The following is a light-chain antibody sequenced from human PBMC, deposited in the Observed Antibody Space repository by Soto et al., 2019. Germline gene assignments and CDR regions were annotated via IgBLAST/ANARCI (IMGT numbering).Light chain of an antibody. Sequence: DIQMTQSPSTLSASVGDRVTITCRASQSISSWLAWYQQKPGKAPKLLIYDVSSLESGVPSRFSGSGSGTEFTRTISSLQPDDFATYYCQHYNSYSHTFGQGTKLEIK. CDR1: QSISSW. CDR3: QHYNSYSHT. J-gene: IGKJ2*01. V-gene: IGKV1-5*01. CDR2: DVS.